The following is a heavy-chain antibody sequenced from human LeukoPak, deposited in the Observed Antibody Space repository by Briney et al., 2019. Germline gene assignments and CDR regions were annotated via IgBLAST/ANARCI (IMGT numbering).Heavy chain of an antibody. J-gene: IGHJ4*02. V-gene: IGHV3-48*01. D-gene: IGHD1-26*01. CDR1: AFTFSDYS. CDR3: ARDRLTSGSYFFDY. CDR2: IRGRSSTI. Sequence: GGSLRLSCAASAFTFSDYSMNWVRQAPGQGLEWISYIRGRSSTIYYADSVRGRFTISRDNAKNSMYLQMNSLRAEDTAVYYCARDRLTSGSYFFDYWGQGTLVTVSS.